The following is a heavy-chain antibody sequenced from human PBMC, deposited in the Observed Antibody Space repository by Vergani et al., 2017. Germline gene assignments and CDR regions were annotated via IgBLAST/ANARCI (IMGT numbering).Heavy chain of an antibody. CDR3: ARHDVLEGWFDP. V-gene: IGHV4-61*02. CDR1: GDSINSDTYH. D-gene: IGHD3-16*01. J-gene: IGHJ5*01. Sequence: QVQLQESGPGLVKPSQTLSLTCSVSGDSINSDTYHWSWIRQPAGKGLEWVGRILTGGNTNYNPSLQNRVFMSTDTSQNQFYLKLTSVTAAVTAVYYCARHDVLEGWFDPWGPGTLVTVST. CDR2: ILTGGNT.